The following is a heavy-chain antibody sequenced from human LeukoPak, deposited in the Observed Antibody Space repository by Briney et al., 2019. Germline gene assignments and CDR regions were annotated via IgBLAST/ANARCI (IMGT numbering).Heavy chain of an antibody. Sequence: GGSLRLSCEASGFTFNNFGMHWVRQAPGKGLEWVAFIGYDESKKYYAESVKGRFTISRDNSKNTLYLQMNSLRAEDTAVYYCAKDFENYDFWSGYVDYWGQGTLVTVSS. D-gene: IGHD3-3*01. CDR1: GFTFNNFG. V-gene: IGHV3-30*02. CDR3: AKDFENYDFWSGYVDY. CDR2: IGYDESKK. J-gene: IGHJ4*02.